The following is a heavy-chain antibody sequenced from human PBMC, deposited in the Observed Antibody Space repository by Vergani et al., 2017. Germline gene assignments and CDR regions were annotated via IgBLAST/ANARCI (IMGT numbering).Heavy chain of an antibody. Sequence: QVQLVESGGGVVQPGRSLRLSCAASGFTFSSYAMHWVRQAPGKGLEWVAVISYDGSNKYYADSVKGRFTISRDNSKNTLYLQMNSLRAEDTAVYYCARDGREQTPNFSYGLDVWGQGTTVTVSS. CDR3: ARDGREQTPNFSYGLDV. D-gene: IGHD1-26*01. V-gene: IGHV3-30-3*01. J-gene: IGHJ6*02. CDR2: ISYDGSNK. CDR1: GFTFSSYA.